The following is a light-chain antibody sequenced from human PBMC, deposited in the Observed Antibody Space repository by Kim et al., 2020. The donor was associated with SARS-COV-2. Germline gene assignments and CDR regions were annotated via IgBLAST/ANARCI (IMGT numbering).Light chain of an antibody. CDR3: QHYNNHPYS. CDR2: KAT. Sequence: DIHMTQSPSTLSASVGDRVTITCRASQDISVWLAWYQQRSGNAPELLIYKATILHRGVPSRFSARGSGTEFTLTISSLQPDDSATYYCQHYNNHPYSFGQGTKLEI. V-gene: IGKV1-5*03. J-gene: IGKJ2*03. CDR1: QDISVW.